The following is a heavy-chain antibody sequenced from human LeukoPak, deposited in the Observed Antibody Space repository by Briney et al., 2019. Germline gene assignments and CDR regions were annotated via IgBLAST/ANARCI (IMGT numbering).Heavy chain of an antibody. J-gene: IGHJ6*02. Sequence: SETLSLTCTVSGGSIRSSYYYWGWIRQPPGKGLEWIGSIYDSGSTYYNPSLKSRVTISVDTSKNQFSLKLSSVTAADTAVYYCARISTAIPSDVWGQGTTVTVSS. D-gene: IGHD2-21*02. CDR1: GGSIRSSYYY. V-gene: IGHV4-39*01. CDR2: IYDSGST. CDR3: ARISTAIPSDV.